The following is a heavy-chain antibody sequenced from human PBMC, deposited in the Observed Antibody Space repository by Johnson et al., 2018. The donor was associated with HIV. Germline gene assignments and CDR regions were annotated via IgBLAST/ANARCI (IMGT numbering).Heavy chain of an antibody. CDR1: GFTFSSYA. D-gene: IGHD3-16*01. CDR3: ARGGKRVMAAFDI. CDR2: ISYDGNNK. Sequence: VESGGGVVQPGRSLRLSCAASGFTFSSYAMHWVRQAPGKGLEWVAVISYDGNNKYYADSVKGRFTISRDNSKNTLYLQMNSLRAEDTAVYYCARGGKRVMAAFDIWGQGTMVTVSS. J-gene: IGHJ3*02. V-gene: IGHV3-30-3*01.